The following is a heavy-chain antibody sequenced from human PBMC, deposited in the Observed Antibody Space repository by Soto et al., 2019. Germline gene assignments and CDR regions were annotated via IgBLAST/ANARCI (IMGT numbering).Heavy chain of an antibody. CDR3: TTDHWARDSSGYRPLDY. CDR2: IKSKTDGGTT. J-gene: IGHJ4*02. V-gene: IGHV3-15*07. D-gene: IGHD3-22*01. CDR1: GFPFSNAW. Sequence: PGGSLRLSCAASGFPFSNAWMNWVRQAPGKGLEWVGRIKSKTDGGTTDYAAPVKGRFTISRDDSKNTLYLQMNSLKTEDTAVYYCTTDHWARDSSGYRPLDYWGQGTLVTVSS.